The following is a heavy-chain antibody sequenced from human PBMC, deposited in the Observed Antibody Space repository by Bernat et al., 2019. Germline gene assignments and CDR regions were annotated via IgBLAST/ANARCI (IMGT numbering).Heavy chain of an antibody. V-gene: IGHV3-74*01. D-gene: IGHD7-27*01. J-gene: IGHJ4*02. Sequence: QPGGSLRLSCAASGFTFSSYWMHWVRQTPGKGLLWISRINGDGSSTSFADSVKGRFTISRDNAKNTVSLQMNSQTTEDTAVYYCARESNWAPDYSGPGTLVTVSS. CDR2: INGDGSST. CDR3: ARESNWAPDY. CDR1: GFTFSSYW.